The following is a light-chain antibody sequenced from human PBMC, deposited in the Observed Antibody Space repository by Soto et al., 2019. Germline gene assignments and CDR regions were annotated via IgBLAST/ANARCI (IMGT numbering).Light chain of an antibody. V-gene: IGLV2-14*03. J-gene: IGLJ2*01. CDR2: DVT. CDR3: SSYSSSTTHVV. Sequence: QSALTQPASVSGSPGRSVTISCTGTSTDVGDFNYVSWYQHLPGRAPKLIIYDVTTRPSGISYRFSASKSGRTASLTISGLQAEVEADYYCSSYSSSTTHVVFGGGTKVTVL. CDR1: STDVGDFNY.